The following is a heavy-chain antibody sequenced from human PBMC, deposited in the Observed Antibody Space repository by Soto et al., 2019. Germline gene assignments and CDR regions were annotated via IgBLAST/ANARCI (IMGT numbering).Heavy chain of an antibody. CDR1: GFTVSRFE. CDR3: TRAAWFPSLSFY. V-gene: IGHV3-48*03. Sequence: RRLSCAASGFTVSRFELHWVRQAPGKGLEGISYISSSGSTAYYASSVEGRFTISRDNANNSVYLQMDSLRAEDTALYYCTRAAWFPSLSFYWGQGALVTVSS. CDR2: ISSSGSTA. D-gene: IGHD3-10*01. J-gene: IGHJ4*02.